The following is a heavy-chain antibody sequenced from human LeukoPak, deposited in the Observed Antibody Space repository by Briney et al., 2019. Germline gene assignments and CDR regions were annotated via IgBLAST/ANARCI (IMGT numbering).Heavy chain of an antibody. Sequence: SETLSLTCAVYGGSFSGYYWSWIRQPPGKGLEWIGSIYYSGSTYYNPSLKSRVTISVDTSKNQFSLKLSSVTAADTAVYYCATMSGSYSVDYWGQGTLVTVSS. V-gene: IGHV4-34*01. CDR1: GGSFSGYY. CDR2: IYYSGST. CDR3: ATMSGSYSVDY. D-gene: IGHD1-26*01. J-gene: IGHJ4*02.